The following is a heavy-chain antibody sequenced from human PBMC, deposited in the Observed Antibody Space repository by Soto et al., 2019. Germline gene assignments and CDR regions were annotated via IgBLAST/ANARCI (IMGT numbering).Heavy chain of an antibody. V-gene: IGHV4-31*03. CDR1: GGSISSGGYY. CDR3: ASCGYSYGYVAFDI. Sequence: SETLSLTCTVSGGSISSGGYYWSWIRQHPGKGLEWIGYIYYSGSTYYNPSLKSRVTISVDTSKNQFSLKLSSVTAADTAVYYCASCGYSYGYVAFDIWGQGTMVTVSS. CDR2: IYYSGST. D-gene: IGHD5-18*01. J-gene: IGHJ3*02.